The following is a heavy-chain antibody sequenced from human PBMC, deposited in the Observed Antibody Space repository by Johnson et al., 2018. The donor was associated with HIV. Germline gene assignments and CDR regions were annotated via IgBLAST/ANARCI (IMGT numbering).Heavy chain of an antibody. Sequence: EVQVVESGGGVVQPGRSLRLSCEASGCTFSRNDMHWVRQGTGQGLEWVSVIGAAGDTYYPGSVKGRFTISRENATNFLYLQMNSLAAGDTAVYYCARGRAGGPNLLDAAGNDAFDIWGQGTMVTVSS. CDR2: IGAAGDT. CDR1: GCTFSRND. CDR3: ARGRAGGPNLLDAAGNDAFDI. D-gene: IGHD6-13*01. V-gene: IGHV3-13*01. J-gene: IGHJ3*02.